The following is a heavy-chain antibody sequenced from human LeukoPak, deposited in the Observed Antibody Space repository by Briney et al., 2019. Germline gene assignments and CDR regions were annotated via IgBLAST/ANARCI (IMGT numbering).Heavy chain of an antibody. J-gene: IGHJ4*02. D-gene: IGHD3-22*01. CDR2: IHSGGNT. CDR3: ARDAAPYYYDRSGY. Sequence: GGSLRLSCAASGFTVSSNYMIWVRQAPGKGLEWVSVIHSGGNTYYADSVKGRFTISGDNSKNTLYPQMNSLRAEDTAVYYCARDAAPYYYDRSGYWGQGTLVTVSS. CDR1: GFTVSSNY. V-gene: IGHV3-66*02.